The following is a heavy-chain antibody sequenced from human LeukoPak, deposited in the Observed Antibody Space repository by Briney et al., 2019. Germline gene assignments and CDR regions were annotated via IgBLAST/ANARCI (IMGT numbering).Heavy chain of an antibody. Sequence: GGSLRLSCAASGFTFSSYGMHWVRQAPGKGLEWVAVISYDGSNKYYADSVKGRFTISRDNSKNTLYLQMNSLRAEDTAVYYCAKGKSSGYSVDYWGQGTLVTVSS. D-gene: IGHD3-22*01. CDR1: GFTFSSYG. CDR3: AKGKSSGYSVDY. V-gene: IGHV3-30*18. CDR2: ISYDGSNK. J-gene: IGHJ4*02.